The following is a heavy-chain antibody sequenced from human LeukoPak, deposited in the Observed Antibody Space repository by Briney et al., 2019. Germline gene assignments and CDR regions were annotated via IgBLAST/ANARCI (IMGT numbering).Heavy chain of an antibody. CDR1: GFTFSSYS. CDR3: AKDFEMVLGNWFDP. CDR2: ISSSTYI. V-gene: IGHV3-21*01. J-gene: IGHJ5*02. Sequence: GGSLRLSCAASGFTFSSYSMNWVRQAPGKGLEWVSSISSSTYIYYADSVKGRFTISRDNAKNSLYLQMNSLRAEDTAVYYCAKDFEMVLGNWFDPWGQGTLVTVSS. D-gene: IGHD4/OR15-4a*01.